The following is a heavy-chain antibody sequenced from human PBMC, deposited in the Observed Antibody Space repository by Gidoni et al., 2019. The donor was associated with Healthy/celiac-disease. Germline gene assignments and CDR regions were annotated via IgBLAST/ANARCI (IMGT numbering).Heavy chain of an antibody. Sequence: QVQLPESGPGLVKPSETLSLTCPVSAGSISSYYWSWIRQPPGKGLEWIGYIYYSGSTNYNPALKGRVTISVDTSKNQFSLKLSSVAAADTAVYYCARHAIGWLALDDAVDIWGQGTMVTVSS. CDR2: IYYSGST. CDR1: AGSISSYY. J-gene: IGHJ3*02. D-gene: IGHD6-19*01. CDR3: ARHAIGWLALDDAVDI. V-gene: IGHV4-59*08.